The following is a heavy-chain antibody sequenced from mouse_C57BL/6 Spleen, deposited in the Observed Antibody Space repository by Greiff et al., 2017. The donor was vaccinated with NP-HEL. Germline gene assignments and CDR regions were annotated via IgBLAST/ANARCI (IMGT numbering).Heavy chain of an antibody. J-gene: IGHJ3*01. CDR3: TVYYGNASWFAY. CDR1: GYTFTDYE. Sequence: QVQLQQSGAELVRPGASVTLSCKASGYTFTDYEMHWVKQTPVPGLEWIGVIDPETGGTAYNQKFQGKAILTADKSSSTAYMELRSLTSEDSAVYCGTVYYGNASWFAYWGQGTLVTVSA. D-gene: IGHD2-1*01. V-gene: IGHV1-15*01. CDR2: IDPETGGT.